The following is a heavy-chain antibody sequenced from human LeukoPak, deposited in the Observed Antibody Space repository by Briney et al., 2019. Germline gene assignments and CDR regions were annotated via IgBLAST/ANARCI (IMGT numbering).Heavy chain of an antibody. CDR3: ARGLGSSWYGD. CDR1: GGSISSGDYY. Sequence: SQTLSLTCTVSGGSISSGDYYWTWIRQPPGKGLEWSGYIYYSGSSYYNPSLKSRLIISVDVSKNQFSLKLSSVTAADTAVYYCARGLGSSWYGDWGQGTLVTVSS. V-gene: IGHV4-30-4*01. D-gene: IGHD6-13*01. CDR2: IYYSGSS. J-gene: IGHJ4*02.